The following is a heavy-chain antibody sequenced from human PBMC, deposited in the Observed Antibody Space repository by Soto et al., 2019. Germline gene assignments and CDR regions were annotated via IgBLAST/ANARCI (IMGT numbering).Heavy chain of an antibody. D-gene: IGHD1-1*01. V-gene: IGHV5-51*01. J-gene: IGHJ6*02. CDR1: GYSFTSYW. CDR3: ARPTKDYYYGMDV. CDR2: IYPGDSDT. Sequence: GESLKISCQGSGYSFTSYWIGWVRQMPGKGLEWMGIIYPGDSDTRYSPSFQGQVTISADKSISTAYLQWSSLKASDTAMYYCARPTKDYYYGMDVWGQGTTVTVSS.